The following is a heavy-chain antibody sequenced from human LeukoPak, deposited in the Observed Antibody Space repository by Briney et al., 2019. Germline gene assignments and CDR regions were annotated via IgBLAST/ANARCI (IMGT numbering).Heavy chain of an antibody. CDR1: GGTFSNYA. CDR2: TIPIFRTT. J-gene: IGHJ4*02. D-gene: IGHD6-25*01. V-gene: IGHV1-69*13. CDR3: ARRGGTLGYFDY. Sequence: SVKVSCKASGGTFSNYAISWVRQAPGQGLEWVGGTIPIFRTTSYAQKFQGRVTITADESTSTVYMELSSLRSEDTAVYYCARRGGTLGYFDYWGQGTLLTVSS.